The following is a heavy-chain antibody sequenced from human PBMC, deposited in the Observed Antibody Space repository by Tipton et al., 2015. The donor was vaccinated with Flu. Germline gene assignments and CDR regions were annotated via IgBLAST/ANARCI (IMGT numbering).Heavy chain of an antibody. D-gene: IGHD5-18*01. CDR1: GYIFTNFR. CDR2: IFPGDSDI. CDR3: ARPPHASCYSNCDGYSYYNMDV. Sequence: VQLVQSGAEMKKPGESLKISCKGSGYIFTNFRIGWVRQKPGSGLEWMGIIFPGDSDIKYSGSFRGQITISADKSTSTAYLQWSSLKAPDPATYYWARPPHASCYSNCDGYSYYNMDVWGPGTTVTVSS. J-gene: IGHJ6*02. V-gene: IGHV5-51*01.